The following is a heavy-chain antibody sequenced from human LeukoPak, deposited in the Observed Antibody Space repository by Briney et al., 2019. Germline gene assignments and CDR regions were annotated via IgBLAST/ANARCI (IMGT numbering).Heavy chain of an antibody. CDR1: GGSISSSSYY. D-gene: IGHD6-19*01. Sequence: PSETLSLTCTVSGGSISSSSYYWGWIRQPPGKGLEWFGSIYYSGSTYYNPSLKSRVTISVDTSKNQFSLKLSSVTAADTAVYYCARHRRDIGYSSGWYYFDYWGQGTLVTVSS. CDR2: IYYSGST. CDR3: ARHRRDIGYSSGWYYFDY. V-gene: IGHV4-39*01. J-gene: IGHJ4*02.